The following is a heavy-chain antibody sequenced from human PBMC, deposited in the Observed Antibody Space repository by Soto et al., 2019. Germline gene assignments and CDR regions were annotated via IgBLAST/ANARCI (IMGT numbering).Heavy chain of an antibody. D-gene: IGHD6-13*01. CDR3: ARDGTDPGYSSSWYPLDY. Sequence: QVQLVQSGAEVKKPGASVKVSCKASGYTFTSYGISWVRQAPGQGLEWMGWISTYNGNTNYAQKFQGRVTMTTDTSTSTAYMELRSLRSDDTAVYYCARDGTDPGYSSSWYPLDYWGQGTLVTVSS. J-gene: IGHJ4*02. CDR1: GYTFTSYG. CDR2: ISTYNGNT. V-gene: IGHV1-18*01.